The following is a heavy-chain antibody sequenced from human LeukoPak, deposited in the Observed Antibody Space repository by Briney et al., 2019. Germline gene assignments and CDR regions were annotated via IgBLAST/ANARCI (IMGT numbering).Heavy chain of an antibody. Sequence: GGSLRLSCVGSGFTFSDAWMSWVRQAPGKGLEWVGRIKSKSDGGTIDYAAPVKGRFTISRDDSRNTLYLQVNSLKTEDTAVYYCTTRRQDGWWGQGTLVTVS. J-gene: IGHJ4*02. V-gene: IGHV3-15*01. CDR1: GFTFSDAW. CDR3: TTRRQDGW. CDR2: IKSKSDGGTI. D-gene: IGHD2-15*01.